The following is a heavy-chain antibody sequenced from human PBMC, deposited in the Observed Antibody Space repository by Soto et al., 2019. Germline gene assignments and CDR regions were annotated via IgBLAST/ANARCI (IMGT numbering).Heavy chain of an antibody. CDR2: IIPIFGTA. D-gene: IGHD2-2*01. J-gene: IGHJ6*02. CDR1: GGTFSSYA. V-gene: IGHV1-69*06. CDR3: ARGYVVVPAAISCYYGMDV. Sequence: QVQLVQSGAEVKKPGSSVKVSCKASGGTFSSYAISWVRQAPGQGLEWMGGIIPIFGTANYAQKFQGRVTMTADKSTSTAYMELRSLRSEDTAVYYCARGYVVVPAAISCYYGMDVWGQGTTVTVSS.